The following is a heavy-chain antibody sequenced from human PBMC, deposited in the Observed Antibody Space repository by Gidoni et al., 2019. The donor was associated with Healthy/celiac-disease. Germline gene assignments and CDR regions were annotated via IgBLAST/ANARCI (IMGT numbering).Heavy chain of an antibody. V-gene: IGHV3-30*04. CDR1: GFTFSSYS. D-gene: IGHD3-10*01. CDR3: AREWGITMVQGVSRYFDY. Sequence: QVQLVASGGGVVQPGRSLRLSCAASGFTFSSYSMHWVRQAPGKGLEWVAVISYDGSNKYYADSVKGRFTISRDNSKNTLYLQMNSLRAEDTAVYYCAREWGITMVQGVSRYFDYWGQGTLVTVSS. CDR2: ISYDGSNK. J-gene: IGHJ4*02.